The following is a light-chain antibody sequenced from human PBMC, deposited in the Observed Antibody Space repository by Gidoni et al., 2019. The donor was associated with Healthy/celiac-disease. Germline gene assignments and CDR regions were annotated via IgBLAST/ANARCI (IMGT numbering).Light chain of an antibody. CDR3: QQRSNWPMYT. CDR2: DAS. Sequence: ETVLTPPPATLSLSPWARATLSCRASPTVSSYVACYQQKPGQAPRLLIYDASNRATGIPARFSGSGSGTDFTLTISSLEPEDFAVYYCQQRSNWPMYTFGQGTKLEIK. J-gene: IGKJ2*01. CDR1: PTVSSY. V-gene: IGKV3-11*01.